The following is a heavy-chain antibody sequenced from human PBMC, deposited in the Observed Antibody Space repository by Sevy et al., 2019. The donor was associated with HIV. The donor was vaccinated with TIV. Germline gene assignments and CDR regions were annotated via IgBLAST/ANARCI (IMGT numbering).Heavy chain of an antibody. CDR3: ARGGTRIQREDRFDP. V-gene: IGHV3-21*01. CDR1: GFTFSNYN. J-gene: IGHJ5*02. CDR2: ISDDSRYI. Sequence: GGSLRLSCAASGFTFSNYNMNWVRQAPGKGLEWVSSISDDSRYIYYAASVKGRFPISRDNAKNSLYLQMNSLRAEDTAVYYCARGGTRIQREDRFDPWGQGTLVTVSS. D-gene: IGHD5-18*01.